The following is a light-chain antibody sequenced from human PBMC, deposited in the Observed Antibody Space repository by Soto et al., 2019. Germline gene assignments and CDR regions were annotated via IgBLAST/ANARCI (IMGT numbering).Light chain of an antibody. Sequence: EIVLTQSPATLSLSPGERATLPCRASQSVSSYLAWYQQKPGQAPRLLIYDASNRATGIPARFSGSGSGTDFTLTISSLEPEDFAVYYCQQRSNWPPGTFGGGTKVDIK. J-gene: IGKJ4*01. CDR3: QQRSNWPPGT. CDR1: QSVSSY. CDR2: DAS. V-gene: IGKV3-11*01.